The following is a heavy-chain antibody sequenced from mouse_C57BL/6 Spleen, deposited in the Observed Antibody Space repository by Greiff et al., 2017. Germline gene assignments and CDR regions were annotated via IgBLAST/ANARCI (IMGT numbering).Heavy chain of an antibody. V-gene: IGHV1-52*01. CDR2: IDPSDSET. CDR1: GYTFTSYW. J-gene: IGHJ2*01. Sequence: QVQLQQSGAELVRPGSSVKLSCKASGYTFTSYWMHWVKQRPIQGLEWIGNIDPSDSETHYNQKFKDKATLTVDKSSSTAYMQLSSLTSEDSAVYYCARWGYYGPSYYFDYWGQGTTLTVSS. D-gene: IGHD1-1*01. CDR3: ARWGYYGPSYYFDY.